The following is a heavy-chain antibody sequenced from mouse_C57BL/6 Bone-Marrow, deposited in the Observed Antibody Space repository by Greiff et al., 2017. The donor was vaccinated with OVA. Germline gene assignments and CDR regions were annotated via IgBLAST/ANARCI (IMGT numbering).Heavy chain of an antibody. V-gene: IGHV1-53*01. CDR3: AGGRYCGSSPAWFAY. J-gene: IGHJ3*01. CDR1: GYTFTSYW. Sequence: VQLQQPGTELVKPGASVKLSCKASGYTFTSYWMHWVKQRPGQGLEWIGNINPSNGGTNYNEKFKSKATLPVDKSSSTAYMQLSSLTSEDSAVYYCAGGRYCGSSPAWFAYWGQGTLVTVSA. CDR2: INPSNGGT. D-gene: IGHD1-1*01.